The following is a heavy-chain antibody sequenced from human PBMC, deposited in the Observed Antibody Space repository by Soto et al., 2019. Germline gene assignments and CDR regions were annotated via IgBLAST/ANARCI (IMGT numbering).Heavy chain of an antibody. J-gene: IGHJ6*01. D-gene: IGHD2-2*01. Sequence: GGSLRLSCAASGFTFSSYSMNWVRQAQGKGLEWVASISGSSRFIYYGDSVRGRFTISRDNAKNSLHLQMDGLRPDDTAVYYCARAPRLQLLQVSFSGLAIWELETT. CDR2: ISGSSRFI. V-gene: IGHV3-21*01. CDR3: ARAPRLQLLQVSFSGLAI. CDR1: GFTFSSYS.